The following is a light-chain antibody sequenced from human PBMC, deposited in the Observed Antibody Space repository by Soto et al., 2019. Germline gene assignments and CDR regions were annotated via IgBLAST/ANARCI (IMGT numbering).Light chain of an antibody. CDR1: RSNIGTNT. CDR2: TDD. Sequence: QSVLTQPLSASGTPGQRTTISCSGSRSNIGTNTVNWYRQLAGTAPKLLIHTDDQRPSGVPDRFSGSKSGTSASLAISGLQSDDEADYFCVAWGDSRTGYVFGPGTKVTVL. J-gene: IGLJ1*01. CDR3: VAWGDSRTGYV. V-gene: IGLV1-44*01.